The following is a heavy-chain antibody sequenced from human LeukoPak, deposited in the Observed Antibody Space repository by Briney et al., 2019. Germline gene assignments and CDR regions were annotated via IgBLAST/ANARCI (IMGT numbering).Heavy chain of an antibody. CDR2: IIPIFGTG. CDR3: ARAHRPFGYDSHYYYYMDV. CDR1: GYTFTSYD. J-gene: IGHJ6*03. V-gene: IGHV1-69*13. Sequence: GASVKVSCKASGYTFTSYDINWVRQAPGQGLEWMGGIIPIFGTGNYAQKFQGRVTITADESTSTAYMELSSLRSEDTAVYYCARAHRPFGYDSHYYYYMDVWGKGTTVTISS. D-gene: IGHD3-22*01.